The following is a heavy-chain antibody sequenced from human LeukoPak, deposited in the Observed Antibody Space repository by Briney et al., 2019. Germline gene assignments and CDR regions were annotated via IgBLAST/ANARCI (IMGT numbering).Heavy chain of an antibody. J-gene: IGHJ4*02. V-gene: IGHV3-48*03. Sequence: GGSLRLSCATSGFTFSTYDINWVRQAPGKGLEWVSYISNSGRTTYYADSVKGRFTISRDNAKNTLYLQMISLRAGDTAVYYCARSPQEIFDFWGQGTLVTVSS. CDR3: ARSPQEIFDF. CDR2: ISNSGRTT. CDR1: GFTFSTYD.